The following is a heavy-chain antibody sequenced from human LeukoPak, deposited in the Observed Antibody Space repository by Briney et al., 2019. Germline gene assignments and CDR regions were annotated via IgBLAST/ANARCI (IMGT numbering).Heavy chain of an antibody. J-gene: IGHJ4*02. Sequence: PSETLSLTCTVSGGSISSGSHYWSWIRQPAGKGLEWIGRIYTSGSTNYNPSLKSRVTISVDTSKNQFSLKLSSVTAADTAVYYCAREVTRDGLDYWGQGTLVTVSS. CDR1: GGSISSGSHY. CDR2: IYTSGST. CDR3: AREVTRDGLDY. V-gene: IGHV4-61*02. D-gene: IGHD2-21*02.